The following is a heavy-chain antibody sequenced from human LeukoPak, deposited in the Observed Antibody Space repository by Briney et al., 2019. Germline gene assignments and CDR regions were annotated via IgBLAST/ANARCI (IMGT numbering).Heavy chain of an antibody. CDR2: IYYSGST. V-gene: IGHV4-59*08. CDR1: GGSFSSYY. J-gene: IGHJ4*02. CDR3: ARHARDVGNYYFDY. Sequence: SETLSLTCAVYGGSFSSYYWSWIRQPPGKGLEWIGYIYYSGSTNYNPSLKSRVTISVDTSKNQVSLQLSSVTAADTAVYYCARHARDVGNYYFDYWGQGTLITVSS. D-gene: IGHD1-7*01.